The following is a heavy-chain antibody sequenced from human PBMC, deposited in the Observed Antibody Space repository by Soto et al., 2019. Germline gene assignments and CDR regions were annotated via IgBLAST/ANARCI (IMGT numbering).Heavy chain of an antibody. CDR2: IRSKAYGGTT. J-gene: IGHJ4*02. D-gene: IGHD2-15*01. V-gene: IGHV3-49*04. CDR1: GFTFGDYA. CDR3: IPRAAATFVY. Sequence: GGSLRLSCTASGFTFGDYAMSWVRQAPGKGLEWVGFIRSKAYGGTTEYAASVKGRFTISRDDSKGIAYLQMNSLKTEDTAVYYCIPRAAATFVYWGQGTLVTVSS.